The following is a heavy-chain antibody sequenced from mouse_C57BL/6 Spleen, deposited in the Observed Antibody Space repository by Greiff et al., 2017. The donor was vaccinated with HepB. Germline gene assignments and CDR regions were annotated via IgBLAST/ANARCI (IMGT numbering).Heavy chain of an antibody. CDR1: GFTFSDYG. CDR3: ARLAYYYAMDY. Sequence: EVKLMESGGGLVKPGGSLKLSCAASGFTFSDYGMHWVRQAPEKGLEWVAYISSGSSTIYYADTVKGRFTISRDNAKNTLFLQMTSLRSEDTAMYYCARLAYYYAMDYWGQGTSVTVSS. CDR2: ISSGSSTI. J-gene: IGHJ4*01. V-gene: IGHV5-17*01.